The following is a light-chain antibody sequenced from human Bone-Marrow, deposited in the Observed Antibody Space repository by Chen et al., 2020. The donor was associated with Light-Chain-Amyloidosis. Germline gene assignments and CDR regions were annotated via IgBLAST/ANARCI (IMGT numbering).Light chain of an antibody. CDR2: EDD. V-gene: IGLV6-57*01. J-gene: IGLJ3*02. CDR1: SGSIATNY. CDR3: QSYQGSSQGV. Sequence: NFMLTQLHSVLESPGKTVIISCTRSSGSIATNYVQWYQQRPGSSPTTVIYEDDQRPSGVPDRFSGSIDRSSNSASLTISGLKTEDEADYYCQSYQGSSQGVFGGGTKLTVL.